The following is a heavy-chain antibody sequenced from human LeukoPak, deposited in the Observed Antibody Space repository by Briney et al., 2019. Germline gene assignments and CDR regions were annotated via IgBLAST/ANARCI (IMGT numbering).Heavy chain of an antibody. D-gene: IGHD3-22*01. CDR2: IYTSGST. CDR1: GGSFSSGSYY. Sequence: SETLSLTCTVSGGSFSSGSYYWSWIRQPAGKGLEWIGRIYTSGSTNYNPSLKSRVTISVDTSKNQFSLKLSSVTAADTAVYYCARFSSYYDSSGYSRYYFDYWGQGTLVTVSS. J-gene: IGHJ4*02. V-gene: IGHV4-61*02. CDR3: ARFSSYYDSSGYSRYYFDY.